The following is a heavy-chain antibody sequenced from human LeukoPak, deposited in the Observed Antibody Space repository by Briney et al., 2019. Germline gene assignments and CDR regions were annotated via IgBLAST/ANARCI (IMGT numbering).Heavy chain of an antibody. J-gene: IGHJ4*02. CDR2: IYYSGST. CDR1: GGSISSSSYY. Sequence: SETLSLTCTVSGGSISSSSYYWGWIRQPPGKGLEWIGSIYYSGSTYYNPSLKSRVTISVDTSKNQFSLKLSSVTAADTAVYYCARDGGWHFDYWGQGTLVTVSS. CDR3: ARDGGWHFDY. V-gene: IGHV4-39*07. D-gene: IGHD6-19*01.